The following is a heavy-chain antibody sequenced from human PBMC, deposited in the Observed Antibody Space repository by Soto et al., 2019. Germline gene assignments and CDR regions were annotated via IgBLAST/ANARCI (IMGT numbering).Heavy chain of an antibody. D-gene: IGHD3-9*01. V-gene: IGHV3-74*01. CDR3: VRSTGFYRGYFDY. Sequence: PGGSLRLSCAASGFTFSTYWMHWVRHAPGKGLVWISRINSVGNTTAYADSVKGRFTVSRDNAKNTLYLQMNSLRAEDTAVYFCVRSTGFYRGYFDYWGQGTPVTVSS. CDR1: GFTFSTYW. CDR2: INSVGNTT. J-gene: IGHJ4*02.